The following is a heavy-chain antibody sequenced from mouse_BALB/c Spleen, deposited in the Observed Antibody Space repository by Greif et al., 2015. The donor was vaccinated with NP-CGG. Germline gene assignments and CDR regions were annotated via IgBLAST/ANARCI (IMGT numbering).Heavy chain of an antibody. D-gene: IGHD1-2*01. V-gene: IGHV1-54*01. CDR2: INPGSGGT. Sequence: QVQLQQSGAELVRPGTSVKVSCKASGYAFTNYLIEWVKQRPGQGLEWIGVINPGSGGTNYNEKFKGKATLTADKSSSTAYMQLSSLTSDDSAVYFCARSGTTAPAWFAYWGQGTLVTVSA. CDR3: ARSGTTAPAWFAY. CDR1: GYAFTNYL. J-gene: IGHJ3*01.